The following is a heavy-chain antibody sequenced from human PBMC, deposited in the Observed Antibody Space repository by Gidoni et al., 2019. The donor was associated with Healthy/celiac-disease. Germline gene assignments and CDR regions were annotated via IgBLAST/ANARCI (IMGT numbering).Heavy chain of an antibody. CDR1: GFPFSSYA. CDR2: ISGSGGST. CDR3: AKQNYYDLTQDFDY. V-gene: IGHV3-23*01. D-gene: IGHD3-22*01. Sequence: EVTLLASGGGLVQLGGSLRLSCRASGFPFSSYAMSWVRQAPGKGLEWVSAISGSGGSTYYADSVKGRFTISRDNSKNTLYLQMNSLRAEDTAVYYCAKQNYYDLTQDFDYWGQGTLVTVSS. J-gene: IGHJ4*02.